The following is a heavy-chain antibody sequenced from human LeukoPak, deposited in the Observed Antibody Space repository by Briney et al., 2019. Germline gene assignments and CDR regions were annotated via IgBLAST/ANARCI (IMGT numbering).Heavy chain of an antibody. Sequence: GGTLRLSCAASGFTFSDHGMDWVRQAPGKGLEWVSGISPSGDITYYADSVKGRFTISRDNSKNTLYLEVISLAAEDTAVYYCAKDDAWLRFGEWSQGTLVTVSS. D-gene: IGHD5-12*01. J-gene: IGHJ4*02. CDR1: GFTFSDHG. CDR3: AKDDAWLRFGE. V-gene: IGHV3-23*01. CDR2: ISPSGDIT.